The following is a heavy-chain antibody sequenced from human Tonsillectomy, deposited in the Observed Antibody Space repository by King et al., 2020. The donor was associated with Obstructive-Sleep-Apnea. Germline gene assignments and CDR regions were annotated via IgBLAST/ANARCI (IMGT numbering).Heavy chain of an antibody. CDR1: GFTFSAYA. CDR2: ISYDGTNK. J-gene: IGHJ4*02. Sequence: HVQLVESGGGVAQPERSLRLSCAASGFTFSAYAMYWVRQAPGKGLEWVAAISYDGTNKNYADSVRGRFTISRDNSKNTLYLQMNSLRVEDTAAYYCASDLSGDYYDSSGIDYWGQGTLVTVSS. V-gene: IGHV3-30-3*01. D-gene: IGHD3-22*01. CDR3: ASDLSGDYYDSSGIDY.